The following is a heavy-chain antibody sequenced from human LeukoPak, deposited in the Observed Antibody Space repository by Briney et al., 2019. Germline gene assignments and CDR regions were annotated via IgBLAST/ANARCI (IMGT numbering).Heavy chain of an antibody. D-gene: IGHD6-6*01. CDR1: GSSISSGYY. V-gene: IGHV4-38-2*02. CDR3: ARDSIAARRIDY. Sequence: PSETLSLTCTVSGSSISSGYYWDWIRQPPGKGLEWIGSLYHSGNTYYNPSLKSRVTISVDTSKNQFSLKLRSVTAADTAVYYCARDSIAARRIDYWGQGTLVTVSS. CDR2: LYHSGNT. J-gene: IGHJ4*02.